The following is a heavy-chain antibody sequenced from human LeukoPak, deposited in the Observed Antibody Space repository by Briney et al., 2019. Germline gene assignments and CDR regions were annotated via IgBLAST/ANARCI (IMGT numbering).Heavy chain of an antibody. V-gene: IGHV4-4*02. Sequence: MSSGTLSLTCAVSGGSISSSNWWSWVRQPPGKGLEWIGEIYHSGSTNYNLSLKSRVTISVDKSKNQFSLKLSSVTAAGTAVYYCASRMGSGSYTFDYWGQGTLVTVSS. J-gene: IGHJ4*02. CDR2: IYHSGST. CDR1: GGSISSSNW. CDR3: ASRMGSGSYTFDY. D-gene: IGHD3-10*01.